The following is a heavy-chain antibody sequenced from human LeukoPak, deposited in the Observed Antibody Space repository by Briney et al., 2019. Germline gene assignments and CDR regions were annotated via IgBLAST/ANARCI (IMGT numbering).Heavy chain of an antibody. CDR3: ARDGRAAPGTVWFDS. CDR2: ISSGGSTI. J-gene: IGHJ5*01. D-gene: IGHD6-13*01. Sequence: PGWSLRLSCADSGSTFSSYEMNWVRQAPGKGLEWVSYISSGGSTIYYADSVKGRFTISRDNAKNSLYLEMNSLRAEDTAVYYCARDGRAAPGTVWFDSWGQGTLVTVSS. CDR1: GSTFSSYE. V-gene: IGHV3-48*03.